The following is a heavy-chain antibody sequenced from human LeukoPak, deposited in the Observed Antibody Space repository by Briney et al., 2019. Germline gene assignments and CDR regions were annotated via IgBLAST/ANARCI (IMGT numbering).Heavy chain of an antibody. CDR3: ARRRYCSSTSCPRGGFDY. V-gene: IGHV4-4*07. J-gene: IGHJ4*02. CDR1: GGSISSYY. Sequence: PSETLSLTCTVSGGSISSYYWSWIRQPAGKGLEWIGRIYTSGSTNYNPSLKSRVTMSVDTSKNQFSLKLSSVTAADTAVYYCARRRYCSSTSCPRGGFDYWGQGTLVTVSS. D-gene: IGHD2-2*01. CDR2: IYTSGST.